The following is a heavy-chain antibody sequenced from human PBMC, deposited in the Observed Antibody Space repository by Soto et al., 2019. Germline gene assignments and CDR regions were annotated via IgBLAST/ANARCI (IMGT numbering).Heavy chain of an antibody. V-gene: IGHV4-4*02. CDR3: ARFYHLGNWFDP. Sequence: QVQLQESGPGLVKPSGTLSLTCAVSGGSISSSNWWSWVRQPPGKGLEWIGEIYYGGSTNYNPSLKSRVTMSVDKSKNQFSLKLSSVTAADTAVYYCARFYHLGNWFDPWGQGTLVTVSS. D-gene: IGHD7-27*01. J-gene: IGHJ5*02. CDR2: IYYGGST. CDR1: GGSISSSNW.